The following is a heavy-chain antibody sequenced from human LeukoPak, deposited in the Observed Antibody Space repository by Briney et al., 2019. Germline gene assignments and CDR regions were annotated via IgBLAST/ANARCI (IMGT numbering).Heavy chain of an antibody. CDR2: INHSGST. V-gene: IGHV4-34*01. CDR3: ARREELLWFGELTRPFDY. Sequence: NPSETLSLTCAVYGGPFSGYYWSWIRQPPGKGLEWIGEINHSGSTNYNPSLKSRVTISVDTSKNQFSLKLSSVTAADTAVYYCARREELLWFGELTRPFDYWGQGTLVTVSS. CDR1: GGPFSGYY. D-gene: IGHD3-10*01. J-gene: IGHJ4*02.